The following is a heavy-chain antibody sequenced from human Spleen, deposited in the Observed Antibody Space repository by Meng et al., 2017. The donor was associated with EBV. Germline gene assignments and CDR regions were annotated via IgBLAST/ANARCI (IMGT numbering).Heavy chain of an antibody. J-gene: IGHJ4*02. V-gene: IGHV7-4-1*02. CDR3: ARERELSVDY. CDR1: GFSFTNYA. D-gene: IGHD1-26*01. CDR2: INTKTENP. Sequence: LLLSGFAFKKPGTSCKVSWKASGFSFTNYAMNWVRQAPGQGLEWVGWINTKTENPMYAQGFIRRFVFSLDTSVRTAYLQLNALKAEDTAVYYCARERELSVDYWGQGTLVTVSS.